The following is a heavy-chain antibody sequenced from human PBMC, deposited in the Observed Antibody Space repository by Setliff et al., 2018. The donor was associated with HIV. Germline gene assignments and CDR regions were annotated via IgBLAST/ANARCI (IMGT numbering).Heavy chain of an antibody. CDR2: IHPRDSDT. V-gene: IGHV5-51*01. CDR3: VRHVSSSAVFDP. Sequence: PGESLKISCKGSGYSFNNYWIGWVRQTPGKGLEWMGNIHPRDSDTRYSPSFQGQVTLSVDKSISTAYLQWSSLKASDTAMYYCVRHVSSSAVFDPWGQGTLVTVSS. CDR1: GYSFNNYW. J-gene: IGHJ5*02. D-gene: IGHD3-10*01.